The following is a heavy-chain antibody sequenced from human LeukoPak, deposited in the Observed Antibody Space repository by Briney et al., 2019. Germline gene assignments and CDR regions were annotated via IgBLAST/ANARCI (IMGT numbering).Heavy chain of an antibody. CDR2: ISGDGGST. V-gene: IGHV3-43*02. Sequence: GGSLGLSCAASGFTFDDYAMHWVRQAPGKGLEWVSLISGDGGSTYYADSVKGRFTISRDNSKNSLYLQMNSLRTEDTALYYCAKPRLPYYYYYGMDVWGQGTTVTVSS. CDR3: AKPRLPYYYYYGMDV. J-gene: IGHJ6*02. CDR1: GFTFDDYA.